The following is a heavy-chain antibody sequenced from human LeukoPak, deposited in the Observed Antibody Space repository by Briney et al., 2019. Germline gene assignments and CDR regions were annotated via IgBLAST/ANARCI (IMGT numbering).Heavy chain of an antibody. V-gene: IGHV1-18*01. CDR2: ISAYTGST. D-gene: IGHD1-26*01. CDR3: ARTVGATGAFYI. CDR1: GYTFINYG. J-gene: IGHJ3*02. Sequence: GASVKVSCKASGYTFINYGLTWVRQAPGPGFEWMGWISAYTGSTNYAQKLQGRVTMTTDSSTTTAYMDLRSLRSDDTAVYYCARTVGATGAFYIWGQGTMVIVSS.